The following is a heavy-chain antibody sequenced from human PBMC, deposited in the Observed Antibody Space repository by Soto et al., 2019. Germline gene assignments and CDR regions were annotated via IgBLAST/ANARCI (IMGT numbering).Heavy chain of an antibody. D-gene: IGHD2-2*01. V-gene: IGHV3-30-3*01. CDR1: GFTFSSYA. J-gene: IGHJ6*02. Sequence: LRLSCAASGFTFSSYAMHWVRQAPGKGLEWVAVISYDGSNKYYADSVKGRFTISRDNSKNTLYLQMNSLRAEDTAVYYCAGVGRGAGCSSTSCRYYYYYGMDVWGQGTTVTVFS. CDR2: ISYDGSNK. CDR3: AGVGRGAGCSSTSCRYYYYYGMDV.